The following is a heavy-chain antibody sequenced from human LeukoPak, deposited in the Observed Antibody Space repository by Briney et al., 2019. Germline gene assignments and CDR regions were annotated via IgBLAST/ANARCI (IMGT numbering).Heavy chain of an antibody. Sequence: PSETLSLTCTVSGYSISSGYYWGWIRQPPGKGLEWIGSIYHSGSTYYNPSLKSRVTISVDTSKNQFSLKLSSVTAADTAVYYCARGPLWFGELNDYWGQGTLVTVSS. D-gene: IGHD3-10*01. CDR1: GYSISSGYY. J-gene: IGHJ4*02. V-gene: IGHV4-38-2*02. CDR3: ARGPLWFGELNDY. CDR2: IYHSGST.